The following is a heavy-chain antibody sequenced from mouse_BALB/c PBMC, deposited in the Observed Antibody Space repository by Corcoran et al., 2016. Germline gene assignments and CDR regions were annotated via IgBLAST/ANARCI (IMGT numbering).Heavy chain of an antibody. D-gene: IGHD1-1*01. CDR2: IDPANGNT. Sequence: EVQLQQSGAELVKPGASVKLSCTASGFNIKDTYMHWVKQRPEQGLEWIGRIDPANGNTKYDPKFQGKATITADTSSNTAYLQLSSLTSEDTAVYYCAIYYYGSSRDWGQGTTLTVSS. CDR1: GFNIKDTY. J-gene: IGHJ2*01. CDR3: AIYYYGSSRD. V-gene: IGHV14-3*02.